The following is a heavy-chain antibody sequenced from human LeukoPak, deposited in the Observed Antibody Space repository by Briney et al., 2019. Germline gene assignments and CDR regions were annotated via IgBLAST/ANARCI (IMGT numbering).Heavy chain of an antibody. CDR3: AHRRHYDSSDAFDI. CDR1: GFSLSTSGGG. CDR2: IYWDDDK. Sequence: SGPTLLNPSQIHTLTCTFSGFSLSTSGGGVGCSRQPPVKSLEWLALIYWDDDKRYSPSLKSRLTITKDTSKNQVVLTMTNMDPVDTAAYYCAHRRHYDSSDAFDIWGQGTMVTVSS. V-gene: IGHV2-5*02. D-gene: IGHD3-22*01. J-gene: IGHJ3*02.